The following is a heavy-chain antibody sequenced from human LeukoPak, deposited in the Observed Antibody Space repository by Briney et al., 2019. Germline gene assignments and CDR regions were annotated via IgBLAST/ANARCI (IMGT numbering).Heavy chain of an antibody. J-gene: IGHJ6*03. CDR2: INHSGST. V-gene: IGHV4-34*01. CDR1: GGSFSGYY. D-gene: IGHD4-17*01. Sequence: SETLSLTCAVYGGSFSGYYWSWIRQPPGKGLEWIGEINHSGSTNYNPSLKSRVTISVDTSKNQFSLKLSSVTAADTAVYYCARVRKTYGDYYYYYYYMDVWGKGTTVTVSS. CDR3: ARVRKTYGDYYYYYYYMDV.